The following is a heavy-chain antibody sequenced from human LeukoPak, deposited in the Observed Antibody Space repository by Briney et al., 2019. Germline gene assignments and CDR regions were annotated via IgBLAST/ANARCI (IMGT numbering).Heavy chain of an antibody. Sequence: GGSLRLSCAASGFTFSRYWMSWVRQAPGKGLEWVANIKEDGSEKYSVDSVKGRFTISRDNAKNSLYLQMNSLRAEDTAVYYCARERQNKDFWSGGDYWGQGTLVTVSS. CDR2: IKEDGSEK. CDR3: ARERQNKDFWSGGDY. D-gene: IGHD3-3*01. J-gene: IGHJ4*02. CDR1: GFTFSRYW. V-gene: IGHV3-7*01.